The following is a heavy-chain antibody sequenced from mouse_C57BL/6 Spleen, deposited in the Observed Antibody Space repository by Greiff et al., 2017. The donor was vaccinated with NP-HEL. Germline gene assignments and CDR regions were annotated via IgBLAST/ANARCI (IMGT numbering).Heavy chain of an antibody. V-gene: IGHV1-52*01. CDR2: IDPSDSET. D-gene: IGHD2-3*01. Sequence: QVQLQQPGAELVRPGSSVKLSCKASGYTFTSYWMHWVKQRPIQGLEWIGNIDPSDSETHYNQKFKDKATLTVDKSSSTAYMQLSSLTSEDSTVYYCAGDDYYPFAYWGQGTLVTVSA. J-gene: IGHJ3*01. CDR1: GYTFTSYW. CDR3: AGDDYYPFAY.